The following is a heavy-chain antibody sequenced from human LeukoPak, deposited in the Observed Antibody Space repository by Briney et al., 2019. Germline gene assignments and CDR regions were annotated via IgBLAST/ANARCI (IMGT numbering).Heavy chain of an antibody. Sequence: PSETLSLTCAVYGGSFSGYYWSWLRQPPGKGLEWIGEINHSGSTNYNTSLKRRVTISVDTSKNQFSLKLSSVTAADTAVYYCARRPILYCSSTSCYQRLGWFDPWGQGTLVTVSS. D-gene: IGHD2-2*01. CDR2: INHSGST. CDR1: GGSFSGYY. CDR3: ARRPILYCSSTSCYQRLGWFDP. J-gene: IGHJ5*02. V-gene: IGHV4-34*01.